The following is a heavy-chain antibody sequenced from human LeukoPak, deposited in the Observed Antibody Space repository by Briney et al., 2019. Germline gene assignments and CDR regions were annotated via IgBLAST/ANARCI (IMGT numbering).Heavy chain of an antibody. CDR3: ARDKGRNNAFDI. Sequence: ASVKVSCKASGYTFTSYGISWVRQAPGQGLEWMGWISAYNGNTNYAQKLQDRVTMTTDTSTSTAYMELSSLRSEDTAVYYCARDKGRNNAFDIWGQGTMVTVSS. CDR2: ISAYNGNT. CDR1: GYTFTSYG. J-gene: IGHJ3*02. D-gene: IGHD2-15*01. V-gene: IGHV1-18*01.